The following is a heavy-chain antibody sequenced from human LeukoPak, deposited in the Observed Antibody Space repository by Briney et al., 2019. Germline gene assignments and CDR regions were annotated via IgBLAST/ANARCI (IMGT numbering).Heavy chain of an antibody. D-gene: IGHD1-1*01. Sequence: SETLSLTCTVSGGSISSYYWSWIRQPPGKGLEWIGYIYYSGSTNYNPSLKSRVTISVDTSKNQFSLKLSSVTAADTAVYYCARTENEAYGMDVWGQGTTVTVSS. CDR2: IYYSGST. CDR3: ARTENEAYGMDV. CDR1: GGSISSYY. V-gene: IGHV4-59*12. J-gene: IGHJ6*02.